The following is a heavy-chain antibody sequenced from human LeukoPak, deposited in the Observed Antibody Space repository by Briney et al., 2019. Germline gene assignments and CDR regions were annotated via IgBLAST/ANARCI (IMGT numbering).Heavy chain of an antibody. CDR2: IYPNSGGT. D-gene: IGHD6-13*01. V-gene: IGHV1-2*02. CDR1: GYTFSDYY. CDR3: ARDFIAAAGTKESAFDS. Sequence: ASVKVSCKASGYTFSDYYLHWVRQAPGQGLEWIGWIYPNSGGTKYTQTFQGRVTMTRDTSISTAYMELTRLTHDDTAVYYCARDFIAAAGTKESAFDSWGQGTMVTASS. J-gene: IGHJ3*02.